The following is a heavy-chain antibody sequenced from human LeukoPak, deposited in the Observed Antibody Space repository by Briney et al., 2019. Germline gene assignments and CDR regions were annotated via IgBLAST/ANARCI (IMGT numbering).Heavy chain of an antibody. CDR3: ATNSGSPGGF. J-gene: IGHJ4*02. D-gene: IGHD1-26*01. Sequence: PGGSLRLSCAASGFTFSTYNMNWVRQAPGKGLEWVSYISSSSSTIYYADSVKGRFTISRDNSKNTLYLQMNSLRAEDTAMYYCATNSGSPGGFWGQGTLVTVSS. V-gene: IGHV3-48*01. CDR2: ISSSSSTI. CDR1: GFTFSTYN.